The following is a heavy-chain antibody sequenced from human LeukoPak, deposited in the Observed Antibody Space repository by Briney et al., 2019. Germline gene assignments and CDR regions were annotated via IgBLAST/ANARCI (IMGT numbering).Heavy chain of an antibody. CDR2: INSDGSST. CDR1: GFTFSSYW. CDR3: AREPAARGGRSIAEADDAFDI. D-gene: IGHD6-19*01. V-gene: IGHV3-74*01. Sequence: PGGSLRLSCAASGFTFSSYWMHWVRQAPGKGLVWVSRINSDGSSTNYADSVKGRFTISRDNAKNTLYLQMNSLRAEDTAVYYCAREPAARGGRSIAEADDAFDIWGQGTRVTVSS. J-gene: IGHJ3*02.